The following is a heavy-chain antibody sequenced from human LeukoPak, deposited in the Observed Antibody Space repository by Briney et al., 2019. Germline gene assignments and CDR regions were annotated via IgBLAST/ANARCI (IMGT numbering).Heavy chain of an antibody. CDR2: INHSGST. V-gene: IGHV4-34*01. J-gene: IGHJ4*01. Sequence: PSETLSLTCAVYGGSFSDYYWNWIRQPPGKGLEWIGEINHSGSTNYNPSLKRRVTMSVHTFKNQFSLTLSSVTAADTAVYYCARVQDFETRGYYLGYWGHGTLVTVSS. CDR3: ARVQDFETRGYYLGY. D-gene: IGHD3-22*01. CDR1: GGSFSDYY.